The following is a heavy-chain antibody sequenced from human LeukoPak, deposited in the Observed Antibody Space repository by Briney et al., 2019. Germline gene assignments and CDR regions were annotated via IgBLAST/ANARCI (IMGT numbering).Heavy chain of an antibody. CDR2: IWYDGSNK. D-gene: IGHD5-12*01. CDR1: GFTFSSYG. CDR3: ARDRYQGYSGYDSPDY. J-gene: IGHJ4*02. V-gene: IGHV3-33*01. Sequence: GGSLRLSCAASGFTFSSYGMHWVRQAPGKGLEWVAVIWYDGSNKYYADSVKGRFTISRDNSKNTLYLQMNSLRAVDTAVYYCARDRYQGYSGYDSPDYWGQGTLVTVSS.